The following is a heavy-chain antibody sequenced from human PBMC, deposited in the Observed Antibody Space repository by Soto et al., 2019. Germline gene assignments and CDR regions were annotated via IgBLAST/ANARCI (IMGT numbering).Heavy chain of an antibody. CDR2: IYSDGST. CDR1: GFTVNSNY. D-gene: IGHD3-9*01. CDR3: ATLTKYDILTGFYPC. V-gene: IGHV3-66*01. J-gene: IGHJ4*02. Sequence: GGSLRLSCAASGFTVNSNYMSWVRQAPGKGLERVSVIYSDGSTYYADSVKGRFIISRDNSNNTLYFQMNSLRAEDTAVYYCATLTKYDILTGFYPCWGQGTLVTVSS.